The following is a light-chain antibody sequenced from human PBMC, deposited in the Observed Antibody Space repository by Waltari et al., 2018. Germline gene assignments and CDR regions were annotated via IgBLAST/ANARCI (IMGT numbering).Light chain of an antibody. CDR2: EVS. V-gene: IGLV2-23*02. Sequence: QSALTQPPSVSGSPGQSITITCPGTRTNVENYTLVSCSQHHPGKAPKLVIYEVSKRPAGISNRFSGSTSGNTASLTISGLQAEDESDYYCCSFAGGNNFEVIFGGGTRLTVL. J-gene: IGLJ2*01. CDR1: RTNVENYTL. CDR3: CSFAGGNNFEVI.